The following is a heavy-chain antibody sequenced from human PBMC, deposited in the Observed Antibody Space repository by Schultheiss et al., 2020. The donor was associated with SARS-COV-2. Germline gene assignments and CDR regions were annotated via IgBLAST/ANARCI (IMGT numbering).Heavy chain of an antibody. V-gene: IGHV3-7*03. CDR3: ARRRRITIFGVVNEVYGMDV. J-gene: IGHJ6*02. CDR1: GFTFSSYW. CDR2: IKQDGSEK. Sequence: GESLKISCAASGFTFSSYWMSWVRQAPGKGLEWVANIKQDGSEKYYVDSVKGRFTISRDNAKNSLYLQMNSLRAEDTAVYYCARRRRITIFGVVNEVYGMDVWGQGTTVTVSS. D-gene: IGHD3-3*01.